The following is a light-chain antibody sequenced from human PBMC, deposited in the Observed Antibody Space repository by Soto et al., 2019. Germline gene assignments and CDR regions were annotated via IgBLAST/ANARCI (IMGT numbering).Light chain of an antibody. V-gene: IGKV1-5*03. CDR2: QAS. CDR1: QSISEW. CDR3: QQYNTSPWT. J-gene: IGKJ2*02. Sequence: DIPMTQSPSTLSASVGDRVTITCRASQSISEWLAWYQQKPGIAPKMIIYQASILETGVPSRFSGSGSGTEFTLTISSLQPDDFAIYSCQQYNTSPWTFGQGTKVEIK.